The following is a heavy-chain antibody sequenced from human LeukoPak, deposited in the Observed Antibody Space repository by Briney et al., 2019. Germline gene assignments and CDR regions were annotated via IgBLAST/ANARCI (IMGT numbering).Heavy chain of an antibody. CDR3: AKTGSTAPHYYGMDV. J-gene: IGHJ6*04. CDR2: ISGSGGST. Sequence: GGSLRLSCAASGFTFSSYAMSWVRQAPGKGLEWVSAISGSGGSTYYTDSVKGRFTISRDNSKNTLYLQMNSLRAEDTAVYYCAKTGSTAPHYYGMDVWGKGTTVTVSS. D-gene: IGHD2-2*01. CDR1: GFTFSSYA. V-gene: IGHV3-23*01.